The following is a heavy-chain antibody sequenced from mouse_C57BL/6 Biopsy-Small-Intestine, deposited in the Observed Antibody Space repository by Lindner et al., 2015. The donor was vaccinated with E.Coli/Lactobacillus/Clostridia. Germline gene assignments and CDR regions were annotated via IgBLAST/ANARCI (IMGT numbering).Heavy chain of an antibody. Sequence: VQLQESGAELVRPGTSVKMSCKASGYTFTNYWIGWAKQRPGHGLEWIGDIYPGGGYTNYNERFKGKATLTADKSSSTAYMQFSSLTSEDSAIYYCARLLEDYFDYWGQGTTLTVSS. V-gene: IGHV1-63*01. CDR3: ARLLEDYFDY. J-gene: IGHJ2*01. D-gene: IGHD3-3*01. CDR1: GYTFTNYW. CDR2: IYPGGGYT.